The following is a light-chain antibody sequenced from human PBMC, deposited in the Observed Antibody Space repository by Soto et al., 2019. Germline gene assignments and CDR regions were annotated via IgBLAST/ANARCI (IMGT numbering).Light chain of an antibody. CDR3: QQYGSSPWT. CDR1: QSVSSSY. V-gene: IGKV3-20*01. Sequence: EIVLTQSPGTLSLSPGERATLSCRASQSVSSSYLAWYQQKPGQAPRLLISGASSRASDIPDRFSGSGSGTDFTLTISRLEPEDFAVYYCQQYGSSPWTFGQGTKVDIK. CDR2: GAS. J-gene: IGKJ1*01.